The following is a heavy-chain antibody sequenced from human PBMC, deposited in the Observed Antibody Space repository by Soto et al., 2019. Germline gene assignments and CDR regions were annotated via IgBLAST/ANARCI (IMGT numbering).Heavy chain of an antibody. V-gene: IGHV3-48*01. Sequence: GGSLRLSCAASGFTFSSYSMNRVRQAPGKGLEWVSYISSSSSTKFYADSVKGRFTISRDNARNSLYLQMNSLRAEDTAVYYCARDIDGGGQGTLVTVSS. CDR1: GFTFSSYS. J-gene: IGHJ4*02. CDR3: ARDIDG. D-gene: IGHD2-15*01. CDR2: ISSSSSTK.